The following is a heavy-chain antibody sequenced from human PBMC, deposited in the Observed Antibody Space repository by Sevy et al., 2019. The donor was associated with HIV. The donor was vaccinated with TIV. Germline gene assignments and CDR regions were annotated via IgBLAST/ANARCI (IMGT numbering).Heavy chain of an antibody. D-gene: IGHD1-26*01. CDR2: IYYSGST. CDR1: GGSISSSSYY. CDR3: ARSKVGSAFDI. J-gene: IGHJ3*02. Sequence: SETLSLTCTVSGGSISSSSYYWNWIRQHPGKGLEWIGYIYYSGSTYYNSSLKSRVTISVDTSKIQFSLKLTSMTAADTAVYYCARSKVGSAFDIWGQGTMVTVSS. V-gene: IGHV4-31*03.